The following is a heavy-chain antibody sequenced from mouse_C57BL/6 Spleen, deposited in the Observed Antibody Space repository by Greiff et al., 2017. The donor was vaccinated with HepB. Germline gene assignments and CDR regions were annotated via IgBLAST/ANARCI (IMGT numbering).Heavy chain of an antibody. J-gene: IGHJ3*01. CDR2: IDPSDSYT. CDR3: ARSGYDGLAY. D-gene: IGHD2-3*01. CDR1: GYTFTSYW. V-gene: IGHV1-50*01. Sequence: VQLQQPGAELVKPGASVKLSCKASGYTFTSYWMQWVKQRPGQGLEWIGEIDPSDSYTNYNQKFKGKATLTVDTSSSTAYMQLSSLTSEDSAVYYCARSGYDGLAYWGQGTLVTVSA.